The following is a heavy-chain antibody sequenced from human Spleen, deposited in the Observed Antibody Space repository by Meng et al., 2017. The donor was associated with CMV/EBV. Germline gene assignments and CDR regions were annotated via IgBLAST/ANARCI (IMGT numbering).Heavy chain of an antibody. CDR3: VRDEAYYSYGMDI. CDR2: TYYRSKWYN. J-gene: IGHJ6*02. CDR1: GDSVSSISAA. V-gene: IGHV6-1*01. Sequence: LRLSCAISGDSVSSISAAWNWIRQSPSRGLEWLGRTYYRSKWYNDYAVSVKSRITLTPDTSKNQFSLQLDSETPEDTAVYYCVRDEAYYSYGMDIWGQGTTVTVSS.